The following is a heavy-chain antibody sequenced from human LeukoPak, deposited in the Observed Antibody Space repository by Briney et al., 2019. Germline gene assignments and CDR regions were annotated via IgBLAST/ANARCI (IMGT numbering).Heavy chain of an antibody. V-gene: IGHV5-10-1*01. CDR3: ASPRDYYYGMDV. CDR2: IDPSDSYT. Sequence: GESLKISGKGSGYSFTSYWISWVRQMPGKGLEWMGRIDPSDSYTNYSPSFQGHVTISADKSISTAYLQWSSLKASDTAMYYCASPRDYYYGMDVWGQGTTVTVSS. CDR1: GYSFTSYW. J-gene: IGHJ6*02.